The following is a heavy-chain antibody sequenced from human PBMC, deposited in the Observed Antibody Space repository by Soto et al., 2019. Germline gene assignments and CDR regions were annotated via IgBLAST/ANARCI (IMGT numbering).Heavy chain of an antibody. CDR3: ARDILPSSGWQPDAFDI. CDR1: GYTFTSYG. CDR2: INPNSGGT. D-gene: IGHD6-19*01. J-gene: IGHJ3*02. Sequence: ASVKVSCKASGYTFTSYGISWVRQAPGQGLEWMGWINPNSGGTNYAQKFQGWVTMTRDTSISTAYMELSRLRSDDTAVYYCARDILPSSGWQPDAFDIWGQGTMVTVSS. V-gene: IGHV1-2*04.